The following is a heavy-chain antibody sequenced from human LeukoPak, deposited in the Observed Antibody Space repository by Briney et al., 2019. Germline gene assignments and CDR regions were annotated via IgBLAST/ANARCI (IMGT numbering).Heavy chain of an antibody. CDR1: GGSISSYY. CDR3: ARRRAHYYDSSGYYSRPQRAFDI. CDR2: MYTSGST. J-gene: IGHJ3*02. V-gene: IGHV4-4*07. D-gene: IGHD3-22*01. Sequence: PSETLSLTCTVSGGSISSYYWSWIQQPAGKGLEWIGRMYTSGSTNYNPSLKSRVTMSLDTSKNQFSLKLSSVTAADTAVYYCARRRAHYYDSSGYYSRPQRAFDIWGQGTMVSVSS.